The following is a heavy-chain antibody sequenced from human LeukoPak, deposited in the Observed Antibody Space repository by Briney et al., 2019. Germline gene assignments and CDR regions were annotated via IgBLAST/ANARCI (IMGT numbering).Heavy chain of an antibody. Sequence: PGGSLRLSCAASGFTFSTYWMSWVRQAPGKGLEWVANIKQDGSEKYYVDSVKGRCTISRDNAKNSLYLQVNSLRAEDTAVYYCARESVLLPRNYYMDVWGKGTTVTISS. J-gene: IGHJ6*03. D-gene: IGHD3-10*01. CDR3: ARESVLLPRNYYMDV. CDR1: GFTFSTYW. V-gene: IGHV3-7*01. CDR2: IKQDGSEK.